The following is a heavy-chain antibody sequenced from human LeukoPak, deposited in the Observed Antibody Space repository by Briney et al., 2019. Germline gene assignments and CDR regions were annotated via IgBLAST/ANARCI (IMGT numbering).Heavy chain of an antibody. CDR1: GFTFSSYA. D-gene: IGHD5-18*01. V-gene: IGHV3-30*09. J-gene: IGHJ4*02. CDR3: ARDPGYSYGCDY. CDR2: ISYDGSNK. Sequence: GRSLRLSCAASGFTFSSYAMHWVRQAPGKGLEWVAVISYDGSNKYYADSVKGRFAISRDNSKNTLYLQMNSLRAEDTAVYYCARDPGYSYGCDYWGQGTLVTVSS.